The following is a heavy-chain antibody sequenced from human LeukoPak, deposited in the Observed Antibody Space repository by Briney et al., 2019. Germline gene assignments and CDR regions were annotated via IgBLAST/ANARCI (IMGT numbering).Heavy chain of an antibody. CDR2: LSAYNGNT. J-gene: IGHJ3*02. CDR1: GYTFTSYG. Sequence: ASVKVSCKASGYTFTSYGISWVRQAPGQGLEWMAWLSAYNGNTNYAQKLQGRVTMTTDTSTSTAYMELRSLRSDDTAVYYCARALTDFWSGYSRDDAFDIWGQGTMVTVSS. D-gene: IGHD3-3*01. CDR3: ARALTDFWSGYSRDDAFDI. V-gene: IGHV1-18*01.